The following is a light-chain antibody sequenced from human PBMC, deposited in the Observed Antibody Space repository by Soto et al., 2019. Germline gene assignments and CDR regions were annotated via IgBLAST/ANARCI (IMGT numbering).Light chain of an antibody. J-gene: IGKJ4*01. CDR1: QGISTW. Sequence: DIQMPQSPSSVSASVGDRVTITFRASQGISTWLAWYQQKPGKAPNRLIYAASSLQSGVPSRFSGSGSATDFTLTISSLQPGEFETYYGQHTNSFPLTVGGRPKVEIK. CDR2: AAS. CDR3: QHTNSFPLT. V-gene: IGKV1-12*01.